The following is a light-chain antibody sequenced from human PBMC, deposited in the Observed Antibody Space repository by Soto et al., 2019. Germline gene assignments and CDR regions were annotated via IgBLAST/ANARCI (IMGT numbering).Light chain of an antibody. CDR2: DAS. Sequence: ETVLTQSPATLSSSTGERATLSFRASQSVYSSLAWYQQKPGQAPRLLIYDASNRATGIPDRFTGSGSGTDFTLTISRLEPEDFAVYYCQQYGSSGKFGQGTKVDI. V-gene: IGKV3-20*01. CDR3: QQYGSSGK. J-gene: IGKJ1*01. CDR1: QSVYSS.